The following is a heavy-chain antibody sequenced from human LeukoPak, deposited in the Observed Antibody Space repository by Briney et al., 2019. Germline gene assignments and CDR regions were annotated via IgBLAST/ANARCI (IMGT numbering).Heavy chain of an antibody. D-gene: IGHD2-8*01. V-gene: IGHV3-23*01. J-gene: IGHJ4*02. CDR2: ISGDAGVT. CDR1: GFTFSDSV. CDR3: AKVGYCTNNCFRTHDY. Sequence: GGSLRLSCVASGFTFSDSVMSWVRQAPGKGLEWVSAISGDAGVTYYAASVKGRFTISRGNSKNTVYLQMNSLRAEDTATYCCAKVGYCTNNCFRTHDYWGQGALVTVSS.